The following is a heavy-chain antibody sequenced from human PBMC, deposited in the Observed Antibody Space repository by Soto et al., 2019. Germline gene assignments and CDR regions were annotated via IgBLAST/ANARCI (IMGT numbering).Heavy chain of an antibody. Sequence: SQTLSLTCAISGDSVSSNSATCNWIRQSPSRGLEWLGRTYYRSKWYNDYAISVKSRITITLDTSNNQFSLQLNSVIPEDTAVYYCATGRMGSDRNSVQPFDPWGQGTLVTVSS. CDR3: ATGRMGSDRNSVQPFDP. CDR1: GDSVSSNSAT. J-gene: IGHJ5*02. D-gene: IGHD1-26*01. V-gene: IGHV6-1*01. CDR2: TYYRSKWYN.